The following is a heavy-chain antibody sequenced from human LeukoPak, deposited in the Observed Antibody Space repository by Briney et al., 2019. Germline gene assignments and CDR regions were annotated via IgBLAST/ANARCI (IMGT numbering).Heavy chain of an antibody. V-gene: IGHV3-23*01. J-gene: IGHJ6*04. Sequence: PGGSLRLSCAASGFIFSDYYMTWIRQAPGKGLEWVSAISGSGGSTYYADSVKGRFTISRDNSKNTLFLQMNSLRAEDTAVYYCAKDSSQYSGSYASLDAWGTGTPVTVSS. CDR3: AKDSSQYSGSYASLDA. D-gene: IGHD5-12*01. CDR2: ISGSGGST. CDR1: GFIFSDYY.